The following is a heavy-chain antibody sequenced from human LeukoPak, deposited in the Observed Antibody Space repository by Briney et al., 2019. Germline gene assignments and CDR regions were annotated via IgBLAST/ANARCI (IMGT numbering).Heavy chain of an antibody. CDR2: ISAGNDI. V-gene: IGHV3-69-1*01. CDR3: AREIEAIAAAGTSDY. Sequence: GGSLRLSCAASGFSFNNYAMVWVRQTPGKGLEWVSVISAGNDIVYADSVKGRFTISRDNAKNSLYLQMNSLRAEDTAVYYCAREIEAIAAAGTSDYWGQGTLVTVSS. CDR1: GFSFNNYA. J-gene: IGHJ4*02. D-gene: IGHD6-13*01.